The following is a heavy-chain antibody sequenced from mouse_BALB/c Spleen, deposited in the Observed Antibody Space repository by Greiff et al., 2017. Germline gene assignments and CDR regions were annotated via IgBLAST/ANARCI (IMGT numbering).Heavy chain of an antibody. CDR3: ARELYRSRWFAY. Sequence: EVHLVESGGGLVKPGGSLKLSCAASGFTFSDYYMYWVRQTPEKRLEWVATISDGGSYTYYPDSVKGRFTISRDNAKNNLYLQMSSLKSEDTAMYYCARELYRSRWFAYWGQGTLVTVSA. CDR2: ISDGGSYT. CDR1: GFTFSDYY. J-gene: IGHJ3*01. V-gene: IGHV5-4*02. D-gene: IGHD2-14*01.